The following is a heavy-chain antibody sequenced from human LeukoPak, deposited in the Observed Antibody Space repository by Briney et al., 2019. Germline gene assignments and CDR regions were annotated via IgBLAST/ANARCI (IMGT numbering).Heavy chain of an antibody. J-gene: IGHJ3*02. CDR3: ARGPYYDILTGYVGAFDI. V-gene: IGHV3-21*01. CDR2: ISSSSSYI. CDR1: GFTFNIYS. D-gene: IGHD3-9*01. Sequence: GGSLRLSCAASGFTFNIYSMNWVRQAPGKGLEWVSSISSSSSYIYYADSVKGRFTISRDNAKNSLYLQMNSLRAEDTAVYYCARGPYYDILTGYVGAFDIWGQGTMVTVSS.